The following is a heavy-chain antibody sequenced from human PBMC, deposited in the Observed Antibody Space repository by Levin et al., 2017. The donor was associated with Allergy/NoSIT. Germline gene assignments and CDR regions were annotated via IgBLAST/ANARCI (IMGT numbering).Heavy chain of an antibody. CDR3: ARSEPYYDILTGYYNHYYYYYGMDV. D-gene: IGHD3-9*01. V-gene: IGHV4-59*01. Sequence: PSETLSLTCTVSGGSISSYYWSWIRQPPGKGLEWIGYIYYSGSTNYNPSLKSRVTISVDTSKNQFSLKLSSVTAADTAVYYCARSEPYYDILTGYYNHYYYYYGMDVWGQGTTVTVSS. CDR2: IYYSGST. J-gene: IGHJ6*02. CDR1: GGSISSYY.